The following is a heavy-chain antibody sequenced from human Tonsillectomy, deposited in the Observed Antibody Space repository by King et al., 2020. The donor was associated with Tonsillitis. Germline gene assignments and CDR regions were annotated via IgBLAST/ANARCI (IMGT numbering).Heavy chain of an antibody. CDR1: GFTFDEYG. V-gene: IGHV3-20*04. J-gene: IGHJ4*02. Sequence: EVQLVESGGGVVRPGGSLKLSCAVSGFTFDEYGLTWVRQAPGKGLEWVSGIDWSGASTGYADSVKGRFTISRDNAKNSLYLQMNSLRAEDTAFYYCARVEVGANFDYWGQGTLVTVSS. CDR2: IDWSGAST. D-gene: IGHD1-26*01. CDR3: ARVEVGANFDY.